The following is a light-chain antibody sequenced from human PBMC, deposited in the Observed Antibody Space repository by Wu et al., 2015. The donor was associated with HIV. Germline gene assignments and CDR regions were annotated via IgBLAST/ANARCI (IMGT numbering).Light chain of an antibody. CDR2: GAS. CDR3: QQYGSSPRT. V-gene: IGKV3-20*01. Sequence: EIVLTQSPDTLSLSPGERATLSCRASQSISSRSLAWYQQKPGQAPRLLIHGASSRATGIPDRFSGSGSGTDFTLTISRLEPEDFAVYYCQQYGSSPRTFGQGTKVEIK. J-gene: IGKJ1*01. CDR1: QSISSRS.